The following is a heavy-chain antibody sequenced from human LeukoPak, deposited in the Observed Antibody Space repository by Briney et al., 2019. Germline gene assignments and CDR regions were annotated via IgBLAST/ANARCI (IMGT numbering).Heavy chain of an antibody. J-gene: IGHJ4*02. D-gene: IGHD4-23*01. V-gene: IGHV3-33*06. CDR1: GFTFSSYG. Sequence: PGGSLRLSCAASGFTFSSYGMHWVRQAPGKGLEWVAVIWYDGSNKYYADSVKGRFTISTDNSKNTLYMQMNSLRAEDTAVYYCAKDGNYGGVTWTNYYFDYWGQGTLVTVSS. CDR3: AKDGNYGGVTWTNYYFDY. CDR2: IWYDGSNK.